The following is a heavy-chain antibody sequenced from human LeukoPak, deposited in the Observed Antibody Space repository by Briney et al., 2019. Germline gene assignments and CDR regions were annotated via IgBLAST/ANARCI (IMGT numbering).Heavy chain of an antibody. Sequence: SGGSLRLSCAASGFTFDDYAMHWVRQAPGKGLEWVSGISWNSGSIGYADSVKGRFTISRDNAKNSLYLQMNSLRAEDTALYYCAKDHYDSSGYYYREGYFDYWGQGTLVTVSS. CDR1: GFTFDDYA. V-gene: IGHV3-9*01. CDR3: AKDHYDSSGYYYREGYFDY. D-gene: IGHD3-22*01. CDR2: ISWNSGSI. J-gene: IGHJ4*02.